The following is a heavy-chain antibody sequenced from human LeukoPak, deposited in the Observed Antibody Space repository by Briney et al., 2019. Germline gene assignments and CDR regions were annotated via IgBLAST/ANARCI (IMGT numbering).Heavy chain of an antibody. V-gene: IGHV3-21*01. Sequence: PGGSLRLSCAASGFTFSSYTMNWVRPAPGKGLEWVSSISSGSRSIFYADSVKGRFTISRDNTKNSLYLQLNSLRAEDTAVYYCARDLWGTTPAPIPWGQGTLVIVSS. CDR1: GFTFSSYT. CDR2: ISSGSRSI. J-gene: IGHJ5*02. D-gene: IGHD2-2*01. CDR3: ARDLWGTTPAPIP.